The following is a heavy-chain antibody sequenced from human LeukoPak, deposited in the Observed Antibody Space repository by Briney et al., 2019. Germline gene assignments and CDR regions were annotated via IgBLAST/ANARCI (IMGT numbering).Heavy chain of an antibody. CDR2: FYPGDSDT. D-gene: IGHD2-15*01. V-gene: IGHV5-51*01. CDR1: GYSFTSYW. J-gene: IGHJ5*02. Sequence: PGESLKIPCKGSGYSFTSYWIAWVRPIPGKGLEWMGIFYPGDSDTRYRPSFQGQITISADKSISTAYLQWSSLKASYTAMYYCARLCSEMLGYCSGGSCYNNWFDPWGQGTLVTVSS. CDR3: ARLCSEMLGYCSGGSCYNNWFDP.